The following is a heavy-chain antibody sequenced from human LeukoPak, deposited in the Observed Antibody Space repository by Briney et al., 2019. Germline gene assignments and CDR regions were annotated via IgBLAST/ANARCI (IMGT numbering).Heavy chain of an antibody. D-gene: IGHD3-22*01. CDR1: GFKFGEYG. CDR2: IRRNAYGGAT. Sequence: GGSLRHSCTASGFKFGEYGMSWFRQAPGKGLEWVGIIRRNAYGGATQYAASVKGRFTISREDSKSIVSLQMNSLKTEDTGVYYCSRDYYDSSGLTHFDHWGEGTLVTVSS. V-gene: IGHV3-49*03. J-gene: IGHJ4*02. CDR3: SRDYYDSSGLTHFDH.